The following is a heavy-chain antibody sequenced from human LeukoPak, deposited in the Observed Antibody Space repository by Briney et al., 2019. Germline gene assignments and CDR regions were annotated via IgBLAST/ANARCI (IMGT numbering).Heavy chain of an antibody. CDR2: INHSGST. J-gene: IGHJ5*02. V-gene: IGHV4-34*01. D-gene: IGHD2-15*01. CDR1: GGSFSGYY. CDR3: ARVPRVVAAKGWFDP. Sequence: PSETLSLTCAVYGGSFSGYYWSWIRQPPGKGLEWIGEINHSGSTNYNPSLKSRVTISVDTSKNQFSLKLSSVTAADTAVYYCARVPRVVAAKGWFDPWGQGTLVTVSS.